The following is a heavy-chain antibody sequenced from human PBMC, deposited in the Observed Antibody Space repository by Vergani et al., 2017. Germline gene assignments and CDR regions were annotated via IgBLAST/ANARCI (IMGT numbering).Heavy chain of an antibody. CDR3: ARSRGCSGGSCYSGLGDAFDI. J-gene: IGHJ3*02. D-gene: IGHD2-15*01. V-gene: IGHV3-48*03. Sequence: EVQLVESGGGLVQPGGSLRLSCAASGFTFSSYEMNWVRQAPGKGLEWVSYISSSGSTIYYADSVKGRFTISRDNAKNSLYLKMNSLRAEDTAVYYCARSRGCSGGSCYSGLGDAFDIWGQGTMVTVSS. CDR2: ISSSGSTI. CDR1: GFTFSSYE.